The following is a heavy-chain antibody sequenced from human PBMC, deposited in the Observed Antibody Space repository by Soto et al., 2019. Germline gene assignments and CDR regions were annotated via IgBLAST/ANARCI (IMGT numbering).Heavy chain of an antibody. CDR1: GYIFTHYW. J-gene: IGHJ4*02. D-gene: IGHD5-12*01. Sequence: PGESLKISCQASGYIFTHYWISWVRQMPGKGLEWIGRIDPSGPYIDYSPSFQGHVSASADKSISTAYLQWRSLKASDTAIYYCARLGGYDSYWGQGTLVTVSS. CDR2: IDPSGPYI. V-gene: IGHV5-10-1*01. CDR3: ARLGGYDSY.